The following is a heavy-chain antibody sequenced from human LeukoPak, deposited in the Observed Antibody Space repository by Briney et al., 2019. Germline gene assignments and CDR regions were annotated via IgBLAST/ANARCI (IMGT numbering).Heavy chain of an antibody. Sequence: SVKVSCKASGYTFTSYAISWVRQAPGQGLEWMGGIIPIFGTANYAQKFQGRVTITADESTSTAYMELSSLRSEDTAVYYCARDNLLGAKGPNWYFDLWGRGTLVTVSS. CDR3: ARDNLLGAKGPNWYFDL. V-gene: IGHV1-69*13. D-gene: IGHD1-26*01. CDR1: GYTFTSYA. J-gene: IGHJ2*01. CDR2: IIPIFGTA.